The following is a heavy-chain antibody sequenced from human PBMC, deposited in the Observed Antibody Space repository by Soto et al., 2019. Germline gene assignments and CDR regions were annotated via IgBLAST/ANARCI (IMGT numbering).Heavy chain of an antibody. CDR2: ISRSGTT. CDR3: AGQPTAGSYYDLGSYYYYYAMDV. Sequence: SATVPVTCAASGRSINNGDYHSGWVRHPKGKGLEWIARISRSGTTYYNPSLKSRVTKSIDTSRNQFSLTLTSVTAADTAVYYCAGQPTAGSYYDLGSYYYYYAMDVWGQGTTVTVS. D-gene: IGHD3-10*01. CDR1: GRSINNGDYH. J-gene: IGHJ6*02. V-gene: IGHV4-39*01.